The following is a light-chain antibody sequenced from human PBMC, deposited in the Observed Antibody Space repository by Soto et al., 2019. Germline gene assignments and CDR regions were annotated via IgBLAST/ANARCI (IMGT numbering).Light chain of an antibody. Sequence: DIQLTQSPSFLSASVGDRVTITCRASQGIGSYLAWYHQRPGKAPKLLIYAASTLQSGVPSRFSGSRSGTEFTLTISSLQPDDFATYYCQQYNLYSWTFGQGTKVDIK. CDR3: QQYNLYSWT. CDR1: QGIGSY. CDR2: AAS. V-gene: IGKV1-9*01. J-gene: IGKJ1*01.